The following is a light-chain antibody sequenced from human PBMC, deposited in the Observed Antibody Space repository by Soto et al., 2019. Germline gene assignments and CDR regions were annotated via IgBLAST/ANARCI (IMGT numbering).Light chain of an antibody. CDR1: QSVSSSY. CDR3: QQYGSTGWT. V-gene: IGKV3-20*01. CDR2: GAS. Sequence: EIVLTQSPGTLSLSTGERATLSCRASQSVSSSYLAWYQQKPGQAPRLLLYGASSRATGIPDRFSGSGSGTDFTLTISRLGPEDFAVYYCQQYGSTGWTFGHRTNVEI. J-gene: IGKJ1*01.